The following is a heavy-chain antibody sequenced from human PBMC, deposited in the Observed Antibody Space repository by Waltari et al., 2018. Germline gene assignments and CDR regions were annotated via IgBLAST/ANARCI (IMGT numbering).Heavy chain of an antibody. Sequence: QVQLQESGPGLVKSSETLSLTCAVSGGSFNSYWWGWIRQPPGKGLEWIGSIYGTGGSTEYNPSLKSRATISRDTSKNQFSLKLSFVTAADTAVYYCARQSPGYSSLGYWGQGVLVTVSS. CDR3: ARQSPGYSSLGY. D-gene: IGHD6-19*01. V-gene: IGHV4-39*07. CDR2: IYGTGGST. CDR1: GGSFNSYW. J-gene: IGHJ4*02.